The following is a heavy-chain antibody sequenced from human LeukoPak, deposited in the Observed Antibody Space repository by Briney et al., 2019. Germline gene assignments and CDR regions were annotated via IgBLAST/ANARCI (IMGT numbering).Heavy chain of an antibody. CDR2: IDHSGST. V-gene: IGHV4-34*01. D-gene: IGHD3-22*01. CDR3: ARGGDSYYYDSGGRVDY. J-gene: IGHJ4*02. CDR1: GGSFSGYY. Sequence: SETLSLTCAVYGGSFSGYYWSWIRQPPGKGLEWIGEIDHSGSTNYNPSLKSRVTISVDTSKNQFSLKLSSVTAADTAVYYCARGGDSYYYDSGGRVDYWGQGTLVTVSS.